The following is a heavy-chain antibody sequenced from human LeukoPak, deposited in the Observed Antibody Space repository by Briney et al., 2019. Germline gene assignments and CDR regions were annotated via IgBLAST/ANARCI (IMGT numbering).Heavy chain of an antibody. CDR2: IYSGGST. V-gene: IGHV3-66*01. J-gene: IGHJ4*02. CDR3: ARDSPNYDYVWGSYLDY. CDR1: GFTVSSNY. Sequence: GGSLRLSCAASGFTVSSNYMSWVRQAPGKGLEWVSVIYSGGSTYYADSVKGRFTISGDNSKNTLYLQMNSLRAEDTAVYYCARDSPNYDYVWGSYLDYWGQGTLVTVSS. D-gene: IGHD3-16*02.